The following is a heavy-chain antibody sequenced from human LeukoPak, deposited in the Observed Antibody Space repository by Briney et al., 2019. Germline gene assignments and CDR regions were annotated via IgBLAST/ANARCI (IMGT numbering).Heavy chain of an antibody. Sequence: SVKVSCKASGGTFSSYAISWVRQAPGQGLEWMGGIIPIFGTANYAQKFQGRVTITTDEPTSTAYMELSSLRSEDTAVYYCAGGYCSSTSCYLRGAYYFDYWGQGTLVTVSS. J-gene: IGHJ4*02. V-gene: IGHV1-69*05. CDR2: IIPIFGTA. CDR1: GGTFSSYA. CDR3: AGGYCSSTSCYLRGAYYFDY. D-gene: IGHD2-2*01.